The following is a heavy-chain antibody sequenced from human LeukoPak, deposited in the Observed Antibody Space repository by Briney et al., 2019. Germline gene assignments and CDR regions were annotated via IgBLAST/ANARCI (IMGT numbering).Heavy chain of an antibody. CDR3: ARRNEGSSSPYYYYYYGMDV. CDR1: GGSISSSSYY. J-gene: IGHJ6*02. D-gene: IGHD6-6*01. Sequence: SETLSLTCTVSGGSISSSSYYWGWIRQPPGKGLEWIGSIYYSGSTYYNPSLKSRVTISVDTSKNQFSLKLSSVTAADTAVYYCARRNEGSSSPYYYYYYGMDVWGQGTTVTVSS. V-gene: IGHV4-39*01. CDR2: IYYSGST.